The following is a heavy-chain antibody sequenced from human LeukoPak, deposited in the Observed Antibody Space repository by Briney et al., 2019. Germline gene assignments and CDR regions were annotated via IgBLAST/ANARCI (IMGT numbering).Heavy chain of an antibody. CDR1: GGSVSSRNW. J-gene: IGHJ4*02. Sequence: SGTLSLTCAVSGGSVSSRNWWTWVRQSLGKGLEWIGEVHHSGTTNYNPSLQSRVTMSVDKSKNQFSLKLSSVTAADTAVYYCASQAYSSGRLVDNWGRGTLVTVSS. CDR2: VHHSGTT. CDR3: ASQAYSSGRLVDN. D-gene: IGHD6-19*01. V-gene: IGHV4-4*02.